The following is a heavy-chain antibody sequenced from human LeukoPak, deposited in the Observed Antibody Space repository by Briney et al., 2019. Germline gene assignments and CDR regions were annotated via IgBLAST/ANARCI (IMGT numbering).Heavy chain of an antibody. Sequence: HGESLKISCKGSGYKFSTYWVAWVRQMPGKGLEWMGIIYPDDSDTRYSPSFQGQVTISADKSISTAYLQWSSLKASDTAMYYCAMTGNSLPFDYWGQGTLVTVSS. CDR2: IYPDDSDT. V-gene: IGHV5-51*01. CDR1: GYKFSTYW. CDR3: AMTGNSLPFDY. J-gene: IGHJ4*02.